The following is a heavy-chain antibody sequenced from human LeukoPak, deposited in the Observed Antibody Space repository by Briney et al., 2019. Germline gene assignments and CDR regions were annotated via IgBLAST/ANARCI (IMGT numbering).Heavy chain of an antibody. CDR3: ARVSGYYDILTGYYNYYYGMDV. CDR2: IIPILGIA. V-gene: IGHV1-69*04. J-gene: IGHJ6*02. D-gene: IGHD3-9*01. Sequence: ASVKVSCKASGGTFSSYAISWVRQAPGQGLEWMGRIIPILGIANYAQEFQGRVTITADKSTSTAYMELSSLRSEDTAVYYCARVSGYYDILTGYYNYYYGMDVWGQGTTVTVSS. CDR1: GGTFSSYA.